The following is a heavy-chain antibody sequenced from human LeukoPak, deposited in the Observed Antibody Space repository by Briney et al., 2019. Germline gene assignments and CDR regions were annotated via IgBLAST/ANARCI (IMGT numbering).Heavy chain of an antibody. D-gene: IGHD3-10*01. CDR2: IIPILGIA. Sequence: ASVKVSRKASGGTFSSYAISWVRQAPGQGLEWMGRIIPILGIANYAQKFQGRVTITADKSTSTAYMELSSLRSEDTAVYYCARDRSGSRNDAFDIWGQGTMVTVSS. CDR1: GGTFSSYA. CDR3: ARDRSGSRNDAFDI. J-gene: IGHJ3*02. V-gene: IGHV1-69*04.